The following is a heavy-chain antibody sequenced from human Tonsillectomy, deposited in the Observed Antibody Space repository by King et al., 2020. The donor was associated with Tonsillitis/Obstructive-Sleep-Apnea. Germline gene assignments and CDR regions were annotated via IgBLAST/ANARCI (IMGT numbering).Heavy chain of an antibody. V-gene: IGHV5-51*01. Sequence: VQLVESGAEVKQPGESLKISCKGSGYSFTNYWIAWVRQMPGKGLEWMGIVYPGDSDTRYSPPFEGQVTISADKSISTAYLKWSSLKASDSAMYYCAGLPSLMGWRGYDPWGQGTQVTVSS. CDR2: VYPGDSDT. CDR3: AGLPSLMGWRGYDP. D-gene: IGHD2-8*01. J-gene: IGHJ5*02. CDR1: GYSFTNYW.